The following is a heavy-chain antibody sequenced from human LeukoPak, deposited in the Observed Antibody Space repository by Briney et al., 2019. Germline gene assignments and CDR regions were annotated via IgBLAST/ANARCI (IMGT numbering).Heavy chain of an antibody. D-gene: IGHD3-10*01. J-gene: IGHJ4*02. CDR3: TKDRPYSGGGVINY. CDR2: IKKDGSEK. Sequence: GGSLRLSCAASGFTFSSYWMSWVRQAPGKGLEWVANIKKDGSEKYYVDSVKGRFTISRDNAKKSLYLQMNSLRTEDTAVYYCTKDRPYSGGGVINYWGQGTLVTVSS. V-gene: IGHV3-7*03. CDR1: GFTFSSYW.